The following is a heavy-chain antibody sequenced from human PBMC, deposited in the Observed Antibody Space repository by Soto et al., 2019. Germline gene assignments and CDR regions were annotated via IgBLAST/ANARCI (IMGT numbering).Heavy chain of an antibody. J-gene: IGHJ6*02. CDR2: IYYSGST. CDR3: ARAQGYYDSSGYYPLFYYGMDV. D-gene: IGHD3-22*01. CDR1: GGSVISCSYY. V-gene: IGHV4-61*01. Sequence: PSETLSLTCTVSGGSVISCSYYWSWIRQPPGKGLEWIGYIYYSGSTNYNPSLKSRVTISVDTSKNQFSLKLSSVTAADTAVYYCARAQGYYDSSGYYPLFYYGMDVWGQGTTVTVSS.